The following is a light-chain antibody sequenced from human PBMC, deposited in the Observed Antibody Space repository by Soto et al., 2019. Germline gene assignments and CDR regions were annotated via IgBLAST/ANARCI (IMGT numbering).Light chain of an antibody. V-gene: IGKV1-39*01. CDR2: VAS. CDR3: QQSYTTPPT. Sequence: DIQMTQSPSSLSASAGDRVTITCRASQSISSYLNWYQQKPGKAPNLLIYVASNLQSGVPSRFSGSGSGTDFTLTISSLQPEDFATYYCQQSYTTPPTFGQGTKVEIK. CDR1: QSISSY. J-gene: IGKJ1*01.